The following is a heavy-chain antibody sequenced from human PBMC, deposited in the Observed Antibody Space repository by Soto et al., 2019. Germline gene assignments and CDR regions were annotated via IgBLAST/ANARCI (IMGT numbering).Heavy chain of an antibody. V-gene: IGHV4-30-4*01. CDR2: IYYSGST. D-gene: IGHD1-26*01. J-gene: IGHJ4*02. Sequence: PSETLSLTCTVSGGSISSGDYYWSWVRQPPGKGLEWIGYIYYSGSTYYNPSLKSRVTISVDTSKNQFSLKLSSVTAADTAVYYCARDLRSGSYFVYWGQGTLVTVSS. CDR1: GGSISSGDYY. CDR3: ARDLRSGSYFVY.